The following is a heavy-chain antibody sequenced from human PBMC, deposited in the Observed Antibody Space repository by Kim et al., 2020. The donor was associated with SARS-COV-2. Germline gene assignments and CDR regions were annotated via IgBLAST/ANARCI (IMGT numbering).Heavy chain of an antibody. Sequence: GGSLRLSCAASGFTFSSYWMHWVRQAPGKGLVWVSRINSDGSSTSYADSVKGRFTISRDNAKNTLYLQMNSLRAEDTAVYYCARGRITIFGVVGGTWFDPWGQGTLVTVSS. J-gene: IGHJ5*02. V-gene: IGHV3-74*01. D-gene: IGHD3-3*01. CDR3: ARGRITIFGVVGGTWFDP. CDR1: GFTFSSYW. CDR2: INSDGSST.